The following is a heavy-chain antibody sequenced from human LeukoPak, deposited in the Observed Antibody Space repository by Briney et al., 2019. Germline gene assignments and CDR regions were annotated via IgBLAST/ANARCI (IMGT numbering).Heavy chain of an antibody. Sequence: GGSLRLSCAASGFTFSSYAMHWVRQAPGKGLEYVSAISSNGGSTYYANSVKGRFTISRDNSKNTLYLQMGSLRAEDMAVYYCARGLQTHGFDYWGQGTLVTVSS. CDR1: GFTFSSYA. CDR2: ISSNGGST. J-gene: IGHJ4*02. CDR3: ARGLQTHGFDY. V-gene: IGHV3-64*01.